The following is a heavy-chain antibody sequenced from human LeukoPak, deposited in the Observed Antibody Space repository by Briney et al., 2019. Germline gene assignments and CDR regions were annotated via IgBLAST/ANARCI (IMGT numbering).Heavy chain of an antibody. J-gene: IGHJ4*02. CDR1: GFTFDDYA. CDR2: MNWNGNNI. Sequence: GGSLRLSCAASGFTFDDYAMHWVRQAPGRGLEWVSGMNWNGNNIAYADSVKGRFTISRDNAKNSLYLQMNSLRAEDTALYYCAKDGSHTLYYPDYWGQGALVTVS. D-gene: IGHD3-10*01. CDR3: AKDGSHTLYYPDY. V-gene: IGHV3-9*01.